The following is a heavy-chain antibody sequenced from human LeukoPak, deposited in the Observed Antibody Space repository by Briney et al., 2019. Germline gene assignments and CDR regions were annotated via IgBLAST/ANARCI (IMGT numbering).Heavy chain of an antibody. CDR2: IHYSGST. CDR1: GGSISGFH. D-gene: IGHD3-10*01. V-gene: IGHV4-59*08. J-gene: IGHJ4*02. Sequence: SETLSLTCTVSGGSISGFHWSWIRQPPGKGLEWIGYIHYSGSTDYNPSLKSRVTISVDTSKNQFSLKLSSVTAADTAVYYCTRHLDYYGSGSYEYWGQGTLVTVSS. CDR3: TRHLDYYGSGSYEY.